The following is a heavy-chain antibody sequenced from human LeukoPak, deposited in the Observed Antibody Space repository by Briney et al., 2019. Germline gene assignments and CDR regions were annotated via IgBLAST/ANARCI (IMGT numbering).Heavy chain of an antibody. D-gene: IGHD1-14*01. CDR2: ISSDGTYT. CDR3: AKNGVRTRLHLLPTGVDY. Sequence: GGSLRLSCAASGFTFSNAWMNWVRQAPGKGLVWVSRISSDGTYTNYADSVRGRFTISRDNAKNTLYLQMNSLRAEDTAVYYCAKNGVRTRLHLLPTGVDYWGQGTLVTVSS. V-gene: IGHV3-74*01. J-gene: IGHJ4*02. CDR1: GFTFSNAW.